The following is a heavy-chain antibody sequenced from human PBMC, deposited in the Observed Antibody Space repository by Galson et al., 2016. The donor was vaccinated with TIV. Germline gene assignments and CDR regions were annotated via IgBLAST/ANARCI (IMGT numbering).Heavy chain of an antibody. D-gene: IGHD3-22*01. CDR3: AEASKYVSSGYYRDVFDI. V-gene: IGHV1-69*06. CDR1: GIIFNSYA. J-gene: IGHJ3*02. CDR2: IIPMFGTA. Sequence: SVKVSCKASGIIFNSYAISWVRQAPGQGLEWMGGIIPMFGTANYARNFQGRVTITADKSTSTAYMELSSLRSEDTAVYYCAEASKYVSSGYYRDVFDIWGQGTTVTVSS.